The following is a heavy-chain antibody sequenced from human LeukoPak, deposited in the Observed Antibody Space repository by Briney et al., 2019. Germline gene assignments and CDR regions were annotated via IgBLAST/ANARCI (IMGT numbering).Heavy chain of an antibody. CDR3: ARDLVVTGWFDP. Sequence: SETLSLTCTVSGGSISSHYWSWIRQPPGKGLEWIGYIYYSGSTNYNPSLKSRVTISVDTSKNQFSPKLSSVTAADTAVYYCARDLVVTGWFDPWGQGTLVTVSS. D-gene: IGHD2-21*02. V-gene: IGHV4-59*11. CDR2: IYYSGST. J-gene: IGHJ5*02. CDR1: GGSISSHY.